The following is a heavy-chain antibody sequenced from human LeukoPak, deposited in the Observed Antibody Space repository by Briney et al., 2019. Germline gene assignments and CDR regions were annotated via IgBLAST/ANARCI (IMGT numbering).Heavy chain of an antibody. V-gene: IGHV1-46*01. D-gene: IGHD5-18*01. CDR3: ARMAMDPAMVTNFFDL. CDR1: GYTFTDYY. J-gene: IGHJ4*02. Sequence: GASVALSCKASGYTFTDYYMYWVRQAPGQGPECMGVIHPSGGSTTYAQTFQGRVTLTKDTATSTVYIELSSLRSDDTAVYYCARMAMDPAMVTNFFDLWGQGTLLTVSA. CDR2: IHPSGGST.